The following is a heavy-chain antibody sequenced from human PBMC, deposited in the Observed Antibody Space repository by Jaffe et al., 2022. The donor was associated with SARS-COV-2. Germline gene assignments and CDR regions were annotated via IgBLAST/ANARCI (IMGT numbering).Heavy chain of an antibody. D-gene: IGHD6-13*01. CDR2: IWYDGSNK. CDR1: GFTFSSYG. J-gene: IGHJ4*02. Sequence: QVQLVESGGGVVQPGRSLRLSCAASGFTFSSYGMHWVRQAPGKGLEWVAVIWYDGSNKYYADSVKGRFTISRDNSKNTLYLQMNSLRAEDTAVYYCARPSEGVAAGIFDYWGQGTLVTVSS. V-gene: IGHV3-33*01. CDR3: ARPSEGVAAGIFDY.